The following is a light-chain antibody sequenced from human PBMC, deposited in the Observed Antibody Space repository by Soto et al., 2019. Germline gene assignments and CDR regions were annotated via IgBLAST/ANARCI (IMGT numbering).Light chain of an antibody. CDR2: GAS. V-gene: IGKV3-20*01. CDR3: QQYGISGT. CDR1: QRVSNNY. Sequence: EIVLTQSPGTLSLSPGERATLSCRASQRVSNNYLAWYQQKPGQAPRLLIYGASNRATGIPDRFSGSGSGTDFTLTISRLEPEDFAVYHCQQYGISGTFGQGTKVEIK. J-gene: IGKJ1*01.